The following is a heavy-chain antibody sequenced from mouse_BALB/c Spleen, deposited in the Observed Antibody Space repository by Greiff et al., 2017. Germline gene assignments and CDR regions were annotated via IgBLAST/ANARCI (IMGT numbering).Heavy chain of an antibody. V-gene: IGHV2-9-2*01. J-gene: IGHJ3*01. CDR3: VRGDYDWFAY. D-gene: IGHD2-4*01. CDR1: GFSLTSYD. CDR2: IWTGGGT. Sequence: VQLVESGPGLVAPSQSLSITCTVSGFSLTSYDISWIRQPPGKGLEWLGVIWTGGGTNYNSAFMSRLSISKDNSKSQVFLKMNSLQTDDTAIYYCVRGDYDWFAYWGQGTLVTVSA.